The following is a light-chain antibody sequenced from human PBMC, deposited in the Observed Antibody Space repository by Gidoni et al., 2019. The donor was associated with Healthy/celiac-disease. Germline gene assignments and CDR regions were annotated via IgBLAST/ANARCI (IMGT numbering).Light chain of an antibody. Sequence: DIQMSQSPSSLSASVGDSVTITCRASQGISNYLAWYQQKPGQVPKLLIYAASTWPSGVPSRFSGSGSGTDFTLTISSLQPEDFAVYYCQQYNRSPCTFGQGTKLEIK. J-gene: IGKJ2*02. CDR1: QGISNY. CDR2: AAS. CDR3: QQYNRSPCT. V-gene: IGKV1-27*01.